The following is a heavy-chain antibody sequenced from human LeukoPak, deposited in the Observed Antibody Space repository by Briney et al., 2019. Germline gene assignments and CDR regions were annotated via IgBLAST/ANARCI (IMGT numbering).Heavy chain of an antibody. J-gene: IGHJ1*01. CDR2: INSDGRTI. V-gene: IGHV3-74*01. CDR3: ATYSSLNRREFQY. Sequence: PGGSLRLSCAGSGFTFSTSWMHWVRQAPGQGLVWVSRINSDGRTINYADSVQGRFTISRDNAKSILYLQMNSLGAEDTAVYYCATYSSLNRREFQYWGQGTLLTVSS. CDR1: GFTFSTSW. D-gene: IGHD3-22*01.